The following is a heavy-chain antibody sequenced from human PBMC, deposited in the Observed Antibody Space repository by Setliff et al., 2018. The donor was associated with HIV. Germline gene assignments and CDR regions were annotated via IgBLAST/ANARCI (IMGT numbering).Heavy chain of an antibody. D-gene: IGHD3-16*01. CDR2: ISDSGTT. CDR1: GASVSSHY. V-gene: IGHV4-59*02. CDR3: ARHKVTGTLGGLIYDYFYYGMDV. Sequence: SETLSLTCTVYGASVSSHYWSWIRQPPGKGLEWVGSISDSGTTKYNPSLKSRVTVSSDTSKNQFSLKLTSLTAADTAEYYCARHKVTGTLGGLIYDYFYYGMDVWGHGTTVTVSS. J-gene: IGHJ6*02.